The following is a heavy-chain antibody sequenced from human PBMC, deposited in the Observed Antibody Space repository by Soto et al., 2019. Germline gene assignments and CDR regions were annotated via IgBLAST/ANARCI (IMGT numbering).Heavy chain of an antibody. CDR1: GVNFSNHA. J-gene: IGHJ5*02. CDR2: ISESGGTT. CDR3: VPGSSGAGGEDR. Sequence: GSLRHSCTAAGVNFSNHAMSWVRQAPRQGLEWVSTISESGGTTYYADSVKGRFTISRDNSENTLFLQMNSLRAGDTAVYYCVPGSSGAGGEDRRGQAALVTVSS. V-gene: IGHV3-23*01. D-gene: IGHD3-10*01.